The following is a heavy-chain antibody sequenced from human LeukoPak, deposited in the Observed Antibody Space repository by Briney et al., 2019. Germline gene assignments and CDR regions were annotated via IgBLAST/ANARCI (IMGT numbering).Heavy chain of an antibody. D-gene: IGHD3-16*02. CDR1: GGSFSGYY. CDR3: ARGGSYYDYVWGSYRFLEKYYFDY. J-gene: IGHJ4*02. CDR2: INHSGST. Sequence: SETPSLTCAVYGGSFSGYYWSWIRQPPGKGLEWIGEINHSGSTNYNPSLKSRVTISVDTSKNQFSLKLSSVTAADTAVYYCARGGSYYDYVWGSYRFLEKYYFDYWGQGTLVTVPS. V-gene: IGHV4-34*01.